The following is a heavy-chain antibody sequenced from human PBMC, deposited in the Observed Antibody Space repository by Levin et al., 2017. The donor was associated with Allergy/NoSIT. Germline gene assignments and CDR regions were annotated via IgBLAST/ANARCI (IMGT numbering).Heavy chain of an antibody. Sequence: GASVKVSCKASGYTFTGYYMHWVRQAPGQGLEWMGWINPNSGGTNYAQKFQGRVTMTRDTSISTAYMELSRLRSDDTAVYYCAKVDIVVVPAASSPGYYYYGMDVWGQGTTVTVSS. CDR3: AKVDIVVVPAASSPGYYYYGMDV. CDR1: GYTFTGYY. V-gene: IGHV1-2*02. J-gene: IGHJ6*02. CDR2: INPNSGGT. D-gene: IGHD2-2*01.